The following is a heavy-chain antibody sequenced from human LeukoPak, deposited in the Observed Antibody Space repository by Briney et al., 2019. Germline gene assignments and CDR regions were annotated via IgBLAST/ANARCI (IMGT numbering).Heavy chain of an antibody. CDR1: GYTLTELS. J-gene: IGHJ6*03. CDR2: FDPEDGET. CDR3: ATVNYGSGRKRSGHYYYYCMDV. Sequence: ASVKVSCKVSGYTLTELSMHWVRQAPGKGLEWMGGFDPEDGETIYAQKFQGRVTMTEDTSTDTAYMELSSLRSEDTAVYYCATVNYGSGRKRSGHYYYYCMDVWGKGTTVTVSS. V-gene: IGHV1-24*01. D-gene: IGHD3-10*01.